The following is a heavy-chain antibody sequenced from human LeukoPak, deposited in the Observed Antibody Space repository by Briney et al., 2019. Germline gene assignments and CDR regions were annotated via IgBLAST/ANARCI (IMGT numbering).Heavy chain of an antibody. J-gene: IGHJ3*02. V-gene: IGHV3-72*01. CDR1: EFTFSYHR. CDR2: STDKLYSYTT. Sequence: GGSLRLSCAVSEFTFSYHRMDWVRQVPGKGLQWVGRSTDKLYSYTTEYAASVKGRFTISRADSENSLYLQMNSLKTEDTAVYYSVRAGGTRAYGMWGQRTMVTVSS. D-gene: IGHD2-15*01. CDR3: VRAGGTRAYGM.